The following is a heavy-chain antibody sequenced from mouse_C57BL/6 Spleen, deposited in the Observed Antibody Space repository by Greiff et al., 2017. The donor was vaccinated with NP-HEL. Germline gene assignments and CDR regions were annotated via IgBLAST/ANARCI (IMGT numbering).Heavy chain of an antibody. CDR1: GFTFSSYA. V-gene: IGHV5-4*01. CDR3: ARDDYGSRPWYFDV. D-gene: IGHD1-1*01. Sequence: EVKLVESGGGLVKPGGSLKLSCAASGFTFSSYAMSWVRQTPEKRLEWVATISDGGSYTYYPDNVKGRFTISRDNAKNNLYLQMSHLKSEDTAMYYCARDDYGSRPWYFDVWGTGTTVTVSS. J-gene: IGHJ1*03. CDR2: ISDGGSYT.